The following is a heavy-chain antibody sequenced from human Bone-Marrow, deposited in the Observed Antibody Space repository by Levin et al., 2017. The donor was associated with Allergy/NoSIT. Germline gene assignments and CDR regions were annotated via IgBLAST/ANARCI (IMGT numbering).Heavy chain of an antibody. CDR3: ARAPTHDCSTTSCYVSGWFDP. V-gene: IGHV3-30-3*01. CDR2: ISYDGSNK. D-gene: IGHD2-2*01. Sequence: GLEWVAVISYDGSNKKYADAVKGRFTISRDNSNNTLYLQMNSLRAEDTAVYYCARAPTHDCSTTSCYVSGWFDPWGQGALVTVSS. J-gene: IGHJ5*02.